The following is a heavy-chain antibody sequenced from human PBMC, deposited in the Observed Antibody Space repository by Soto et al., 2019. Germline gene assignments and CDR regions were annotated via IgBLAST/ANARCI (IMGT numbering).Heavy chain of an antibody. V-gene: IGHV1-8*01. J-gene: IGHJ6*02. Sequence: GASVKVSCKASGYTFTSYDINWVRQATGQELEWMGWMNPNSGNTGYAQKFQGRVTMTRNTSISTAYMELSSLRSEDTAVYYCAREESIAAANYYYYGMDVWGQGTTVTVSS. D-gene: IGHD6-13*01. CDR3: AREESIAAANYYYYGMDV. CDR2: MNPNSGNT. CDR1: GYTFTSYD.